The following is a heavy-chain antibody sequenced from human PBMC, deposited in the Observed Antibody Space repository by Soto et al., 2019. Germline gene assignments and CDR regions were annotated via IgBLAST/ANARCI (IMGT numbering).Heavy chain of an antibody. D-gene: IGHD4-17*01. CDR3: ARLHDYGDYDY. CDR1: GVSISSYY. V-gene: IGHV4-59*08. Sequence: SETLSLTCTVSGVSISSYYWSWIRQPPGKGLEWIGYIYYSGSTNYNPSLKSRVTISVDTSKNQFSLKLSSVTAADTAVYYCARLHDYGDYDYWGQGTLVTVSS. J-gene: IGHJ4*02. CDR2: IYYSGST.